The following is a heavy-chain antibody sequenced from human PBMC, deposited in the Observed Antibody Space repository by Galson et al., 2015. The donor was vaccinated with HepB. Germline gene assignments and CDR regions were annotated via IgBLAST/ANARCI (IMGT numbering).Heavy chain of an antibody. D-gene: IGHD3-16*02. Sequence: SLRLSCAASGFAFSTYWMHWVRQSPGKGLVWVSRINDDGSSTAYATSVEGRFTVSRDNGKSTLYLRMNGPTVDDTGVYYCARGPPQGRYSTTNNPKYYGLDVWGQGTTVAVSS. CDR1: GFAFSTYW. CDR2: INDDGSST. J-gene: IGHJ6*02. CDR3: ARGPPQGRYSTTNNPKYYGLDV. V-gene: IGHV3-74*01.